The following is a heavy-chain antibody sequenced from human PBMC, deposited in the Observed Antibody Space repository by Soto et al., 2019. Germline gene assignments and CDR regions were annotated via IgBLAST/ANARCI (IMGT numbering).Heavy chain of an antibody. CDR1: GFTVSSKY. J-gene: IGHJ6*04. D-gene: IGHD2-15*01. Sequence: GGSLRLSCAASGFTVSSKYMTWVRQALGKGLEWVSLIQSGGTTYYADSVKGRFTISRDTSENTLHLQMDSLRVEDTAVYYCARDDVLCDGGRCYGIPLAVWGKGTTVTVSS. V-gene: IGHV3-66*01. CDR3: ARDDVLCDGGRCYGIPLAV. CDR2: IQSGGTT.